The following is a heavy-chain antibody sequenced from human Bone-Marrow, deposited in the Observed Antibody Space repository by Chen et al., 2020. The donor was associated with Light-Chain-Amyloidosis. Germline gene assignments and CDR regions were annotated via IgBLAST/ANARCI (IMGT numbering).Heavy chain of an antibody. D-gene: IGHD2-15*01. CDR1: GGSFSGYY. V-gene: IGHV4-34*01. CDR3: ARDGGTDAFDI. CDR2: INHSGST. J-gene: IGHJ3*02. Sequence: QVQLQQWGAGLLKPSETLSLTCAVYGGSFSGYYWSWICQPPGKGLEWIGEINHSGSTNYNPSLKSRVTISVDTSKNQFSLKLSSVTAADTAVYYCARDGGTDAFDIWGQGTMVTVSS.